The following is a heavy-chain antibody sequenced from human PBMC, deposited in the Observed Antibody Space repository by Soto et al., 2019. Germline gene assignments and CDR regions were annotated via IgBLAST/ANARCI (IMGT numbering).Heavy chain of an antibody. CDR2: IKSKTDGGTT. CDR1: GFTFSNAW. D-gene: IGHD6-6*01. CDR3: TTVEYSSSSLDYYYYGMDV. Sequence: PGGSLRLSCAASGFTFSNAWMNWVRQAPGKGLEWVGRIKSKTDGGTTDYAAPVKGRFTISRDDSKNTLYLQMNSLKTEDTAVYYCTTVEYSSSSLDYYYYGMDVWGQGTTVTASS. J-gene: IGHJ6*02. V-gene: IGHV3-15*07.